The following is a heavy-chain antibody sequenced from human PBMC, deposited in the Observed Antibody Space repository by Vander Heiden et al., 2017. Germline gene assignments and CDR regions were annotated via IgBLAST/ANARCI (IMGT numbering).Heavy chain of an antibody. V-gene: IGHV4-39*01. Sequence: QLQLQESGPGLVKPSETLSLTCTVSGASLSSRSYYWGWIRQPTGKGLEWIGSIYYSGSTYYNPSLKSRVTISVDTSKNQFSLKLSSVTAADTAVYYCARPRDGYTPTAFDIWGQGTMVTVSS. CDR2: IYYSGST. J-gene: IGHJ3*02. D-gene: IGHD5-12*01. CDR1: GASLSSRSYY. CDR3: ARPRDGYTPTAFDI.